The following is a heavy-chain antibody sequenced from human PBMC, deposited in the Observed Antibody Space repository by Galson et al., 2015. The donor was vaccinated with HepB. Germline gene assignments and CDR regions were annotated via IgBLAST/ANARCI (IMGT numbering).Heavy chain of an antibody. CDR3: ARDFVPRRYNYGYILDF. CDR2: IWYDGSTT. D-gene: IGHD5-18*01. J-gene: IGHJ4*01. CDR1: GFKFRNYG. Sequence: SLRLSCAASGFKFRNYGINWVRQAPGKGLEWVAVIWYDGSTTYYADSVKGRFTISRDNSKDMLYLQMNTLGAEDTAVYYCARDFVPRRYNYGYILDFWGQGTLVTVSS. V-gene: IGHV3-33*08.